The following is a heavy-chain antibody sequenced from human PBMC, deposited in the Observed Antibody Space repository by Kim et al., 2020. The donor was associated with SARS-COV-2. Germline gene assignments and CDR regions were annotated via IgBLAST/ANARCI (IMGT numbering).Heavy chain of an antibody. Sequence: GGSLRLSCAASGFTFSSYAMSWVRQAPGKGLEWVSAISGSGGSTYYADSVKGRFTISRDNSKNTLYLQMNSLRAEDTAVYYCAKTDDSSGYYLNAEYFQQWGQGTLVTVSS. CDR2: ISGSGGST. D-gene: IGHD3-22*01. J-gene: IGHJ1*01. CDR1: GFTFSSYA. V-gene: IGHV3-23*01. CDR3: AKTDDSSGYYLNAEYFQQ.